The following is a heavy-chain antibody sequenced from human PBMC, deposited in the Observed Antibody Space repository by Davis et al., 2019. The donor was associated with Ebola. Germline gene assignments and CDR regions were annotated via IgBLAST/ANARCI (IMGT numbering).Heavy chain of an antibody. CDR2: INPNSGGT. Sequence: AASVKVSCKASGYTFTGYYMHWVRQAPGQGLEWMGRINPNSGGTNYAQKFQGRVTMTRDTSISTAYMELSRLRSDDTAVYYCARSDYSSGGGMDVWGQGTTVTVSS. J-gene: IGHJ6*02. V-gene: IGHV1-2*06. CDR3: ARSDYSSGGGMDV. D-gene: IGHD6-19*01. CDR1: GYTFTGYY.